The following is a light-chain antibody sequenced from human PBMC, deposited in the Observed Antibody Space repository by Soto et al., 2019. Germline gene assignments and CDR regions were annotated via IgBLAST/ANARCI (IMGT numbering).Light chain of an antibody. J-gene: IGKJ2*01. CDR1: QDISTY. Sequence: DIQMTQSPSSLSASVGDRVTITCRASQDISTYLAWFQQKPGKAPKSLIYGVSNLQSGDPSRFSSSGSGTVFTLTISSLQPEDFATYYCQQYNGYPYTFGQGTKLEIK. V-gene: IGKV1-16*01. CDR3: QQYNGYPYT. CDR2: GVS.